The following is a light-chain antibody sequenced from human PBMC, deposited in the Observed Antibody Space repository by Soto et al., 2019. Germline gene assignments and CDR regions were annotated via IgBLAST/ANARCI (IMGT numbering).Light chain of an antibody. V-gene: IGLV2-14*01. CDR1: SSDVGGYNS. CDR2: EVN. Sequence: SALAQPASVSGSPGQSITISCTGTSSDVGGYNSVSWYQQHPGKAPKLMIYEVNNRPSGVSTRFSGSKSGNTACPPISRLQAEDEADYYFNSYTSSTTYVFGTGTNVTV. J-gene: IGLJ1*01. CDR3: NSYTSSTTYV.